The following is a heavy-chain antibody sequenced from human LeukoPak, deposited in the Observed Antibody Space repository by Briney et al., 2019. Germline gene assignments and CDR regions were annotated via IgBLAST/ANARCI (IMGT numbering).Heavy chain of an antibody. D-gene: IGHD1-26*01. Sequence: PSETLSLTCTVSGASIGSYFWSWIRQPPGKGLEWLGYNGGSTNYNPSLKSRVTILLDRSKNQFSLKLSSVTAADTAIYYCARGRGYGGNYLRSFDIWGQGTMGTVS. CDR1: GASIGSYF. J-gene: IGHJ3*02. CDR3: ARGRGYGGNYLRSFDI. CDR2: NGGST. V-gene: IGHV4-59*08.